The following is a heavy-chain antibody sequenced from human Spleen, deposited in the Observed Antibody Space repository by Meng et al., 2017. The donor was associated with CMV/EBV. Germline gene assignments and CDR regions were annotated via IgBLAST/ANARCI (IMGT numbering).Heavy chain of an antibody. Sequence: GESLKICCAASGFTFSNFAMTWLRQAPGKGLEWVSPITASGGSTHYADSVRGRFTITRDNSKNTLYLQMNSLKPEDTGLYYCAKVDSGSWYRGFVDHWGRGTLVTVSS. J-gene: IGHJ4*02. CDR1: GFTFSNFA. CDR2: ITASGGST. D-gene: IGHD2-15*01. V-gene: IGHV3-23*01. CDR3: AKVDSGSWYRGFVDH.